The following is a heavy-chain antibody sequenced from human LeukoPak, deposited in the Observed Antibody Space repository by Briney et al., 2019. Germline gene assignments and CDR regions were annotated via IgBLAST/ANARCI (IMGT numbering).Heavy chain of an antibody. J-gene: IGHJ6*03. V-gene: IGHV4-34*01. CDR1: GGSFSGYY. Sequence: KTSETLSLTCAVYGGSFSGYYWSWIRQPPGKGLEWIGEINHSGSTNYNPSLKSRVTISVDTSKNQFSLELSSVTAADTAVYYCARGPLSGYWQYYYYYMDVWGKGTTVTVSS. CDR2: INHSGST. CDR3: ARGPLSGYWQYYYYYMDV. D-gene: IGHD3-3*01.